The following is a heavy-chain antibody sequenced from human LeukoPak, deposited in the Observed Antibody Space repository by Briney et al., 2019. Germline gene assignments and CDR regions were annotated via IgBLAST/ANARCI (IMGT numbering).Heavy chain of an antibody. D-gene: IGHD5-24*01. V-gene: IGHV3-23*01. J-gene: IGHJ4*02. Sequence: GGSLRLSWAASGFTFSSYAMSWVRQAPGKGLEWVSAISGSGGSTYYADSVKGRFTISRDNSKNTLYLQMNSLRAEDTAVYYCAKGTNRWLQLYYFDYWGQGTLVTVSS. CDR3: AKGTNRWLQLYYFDY. CDR1: GFTFSSYA. CDR2: ISGSGGST.